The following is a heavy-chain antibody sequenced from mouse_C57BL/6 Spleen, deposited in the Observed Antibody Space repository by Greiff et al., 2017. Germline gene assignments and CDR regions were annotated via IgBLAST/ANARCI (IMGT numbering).Heavy chain of an antibody. D-gene: IGHD1-1*01. CDR3: VRDLHGYYGSSYPPFAY. V-gene: IGHV10-3*01. J-gene: IGHJ3*01. CDR2: IISKSSNYAT. Sequence: EVQLVESGGGLVQPKGSLKLSCAASGFTFNTYAMHWVRQAPGKGLEWVARIISKSSNYATYYADSVKDRFTISRDDSQSMLYLQMNNLKTEDTAMYYCVRDLHGYYGSSYPPFAYWGQGTLVTVSA. CDR1: GFTFNTYA.